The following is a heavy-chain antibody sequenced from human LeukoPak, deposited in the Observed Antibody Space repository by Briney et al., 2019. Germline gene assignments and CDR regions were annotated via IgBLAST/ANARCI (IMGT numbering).Heavy chain of an antibody. J-gene: IGHJ4*02. CDR3: ASLTVVPAAQFDY. CDR1: GYSISDGYY. D-gene: IGHD2-2*01. V-gene: IGHV4-38-2*02. CDR2: IYYSGST. Sequence: PSQTLSLTCTVSGYSISDGYYWGWIRPPPGKGLEWIGSIYYSGSTYYNPSLKSRVTISVDTSKNQFSLRLSSVTAADTAVYYCASLTVVPAAQFDYWGQGALVTVSS.